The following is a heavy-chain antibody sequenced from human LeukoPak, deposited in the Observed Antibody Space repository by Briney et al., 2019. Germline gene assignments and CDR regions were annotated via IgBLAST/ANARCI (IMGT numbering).Heavy chain of an antibody. J-gene: IGHJ4*02. CDR1: GFTFSSYW. CDR2: IKQDGGET. V-gene: IGHV3-7*01. D-gene: IGHD2-2*01. Sequence: GGSLRLSCAASGFTFSSYWMSWVRQAPGKGLEWGANIKQDGGETYYVDSVKGRFTISRDNAKNSLYLQMNSLRAEDTAVYYCAREGRAGVPAAGWGQGTLVTVSS. CDR3: AREGRAGVPAAG.